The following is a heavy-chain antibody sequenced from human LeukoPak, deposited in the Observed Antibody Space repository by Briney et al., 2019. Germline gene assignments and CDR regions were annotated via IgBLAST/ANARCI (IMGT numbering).Heavy chain of an antibody. Sequence: ASVKVSCKASGYTFTGYYMHWVRQAPGQGLEWMGWINPNSGGTNYAQKLQGRVTMTTDTSTSTAYMELKSLRSDDTAVYYCARDWGSGSYRFDYWGQGTLVTVSS. J-gene: IGHJ4*02. CDR1: GYTFTGYY. V-gene: IGHV1-2*02. CDR2: INPNSGGT. D-gene: IGHD3-10*01. CDR3: ARDWGSGSYRFDY.